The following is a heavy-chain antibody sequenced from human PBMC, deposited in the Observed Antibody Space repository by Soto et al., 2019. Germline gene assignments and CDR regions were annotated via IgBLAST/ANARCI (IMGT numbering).Heavy chain of an antibody. CDR2: TYYRSKWYN. J-gene: IGHJ6*02. CDR1: GDSVSSNSAA. CDR3: TRVPFVLVPAAMDYYYGMAV. V-gene: IGHV6-1*01. Sequence: SQTLSLTCAISGDSVSSNSAAWNWIRQSPSRGLEWLGRTYYRSKWYNDYAVSVKSRITINPDTSKNQFSLQLNSLTPEDAGVDYCTRVPFVLVPAAMDYYYGMAVWGQGTTVTVS. D-gene: IGHD2-2*01.